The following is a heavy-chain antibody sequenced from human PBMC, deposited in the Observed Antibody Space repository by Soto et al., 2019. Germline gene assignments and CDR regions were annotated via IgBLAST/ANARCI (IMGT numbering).Heavy chain of an antibody. CDR1: GGSISSSSYY. CDR3: ARLQWMVRGAHYYYYGMDV. D-gene: IGHD3-10*01. V-gene: IGHV4-39*01. J-gene: IGHJ6*02. Sequence: QLQLQESGPGLVKPSETLSLTCTVSGGSISSSSYYWGWIRQPPGKGLEWIGSIYYSGGTYYNPSLKSRVTISVDTSKNQFSLKLSSVTAADTAGYYCARLQWMVRGAHYYYYGMDVWGQGTTVTVSS. CDR2: IYYSGGT.